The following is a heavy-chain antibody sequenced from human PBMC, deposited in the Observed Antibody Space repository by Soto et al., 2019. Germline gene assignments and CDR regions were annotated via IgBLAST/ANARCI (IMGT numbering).Heavy chain of an antibody. CDR2: IYAANSDT. J-gene: IGHJ4*02. CDR1: GYSFSTYW. Sequence: GESLKISCEASGYSFSTYWIGWVRQMPGKGLEWVGLIYAANSDTRYSPSFQGQVTISADKSISTAYLQWSSLKASDTAMYYCARAAYYDFWSGYSYWGQGTLVTVSS. CDR3: ARAAYYDFWSGYSY. V-gene: IGHV5-51*01. D-gene: IGHD3-3*01.